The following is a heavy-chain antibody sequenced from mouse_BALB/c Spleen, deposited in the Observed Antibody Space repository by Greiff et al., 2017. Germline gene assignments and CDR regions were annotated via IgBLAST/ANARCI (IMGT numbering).Heavy chain of an antibody. V-gene: IGHV1-47*01. Sequence: QVQLQQSGAELVKPGASGKMSCKAFGYTFTTYLIVWMKQNHGKSLVRIGNFHPYNDDNMYNEKFNGKSKLTVEKSSSTVYLEISRLTSDDSAVYYCARFTTAFYAMDYWGQGTSVTVAS. J-gene: IGHJ4*01. D-gene: IGHD1-2*01. CDR3: ARFTTAFYAMDY. CDR1: GYTFTTYL. CDR2: FHPYNDDN.